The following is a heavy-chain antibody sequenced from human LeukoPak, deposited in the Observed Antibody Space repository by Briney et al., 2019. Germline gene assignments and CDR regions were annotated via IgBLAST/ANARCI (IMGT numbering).Heavy chain of an antibody. CDR1: GYTFTGYY. J-gene: IGHJ4*02. V-gene: IGHV1-69*02. D-gene: IGHD5-24*01. CDR3: ASPGRDGPMVSDY. Sequence: SVKVSCKASGYTFTGYYMHWVRQAPGQGLEWMGRIIPILGIANYAQKFQGRVTITADKSTSTAYMELSSLRSEDTAVYYCASPGRDGPMVSDYWGQGTLVTVSS. CDR2: IIPILGIA.